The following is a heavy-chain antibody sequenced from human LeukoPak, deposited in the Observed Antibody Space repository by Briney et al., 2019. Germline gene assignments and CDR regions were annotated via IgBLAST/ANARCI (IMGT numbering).Heavy chain of an antibody. CDR2: IIPILGIA. J-gene: IGHJ5*02. CDR1: GYTFTSYG. Sequence: ASVKVSCKASGYTFTSYGISWMRQAPGQGLEWMGRIIPILGIANYAQKFQGRVTITADKSTSTAYMELSSLRSEDTAVYYCAREPDSSSWYWFDPWGQGTLVTVSS. D-gene: IGHD6-13*01. V-gene: IGHV1-69*04. CDR3: AREPDSSSWYWFDP.